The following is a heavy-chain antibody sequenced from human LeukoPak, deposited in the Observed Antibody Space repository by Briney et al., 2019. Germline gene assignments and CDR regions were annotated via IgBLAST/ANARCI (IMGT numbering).Heavy chain of an antibody. D-gene: IGHD3-16*01. CDR3: ARGVYEAQFDP. CDR2: VYNSGSP. J-gene: IGHJ5*02. CDR1: GGSFSGYY. V-gene: IGHV4-59*01. Sequence: SETLSLTCAVYGGSFSGYYWSWIRQPPGKGLEWIGYVYNSGSPNYNPSLKSRVTMSIDTSKNQFSLKLTSVTAADTAVYYCARGVYEAQFDPWGQGTLVTVSS.